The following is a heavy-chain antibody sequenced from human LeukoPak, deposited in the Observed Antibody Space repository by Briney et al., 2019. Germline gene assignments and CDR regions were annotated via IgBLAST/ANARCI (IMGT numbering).Heavy chain of an antibody. V-gene: IGHV3-30*02. J-gene: IGHJ4*02. CDR2: IRYDGSNK. D-gene: IGHD3-10*01. CDR3: AKGSHGSGSYYNPCYFDY. Sequence: PGGSLRLSCAASGFTFSSYGMHSVRQAPGKGLEWVAFIRYDGSNKYYADSVKGRFTISRDNSKNTLYLQMNSLRAEDTAVYYCAKGSHGSGSYYNPCYFDYWGQGTLVTVSS. CDR1: GFTFSSYG.